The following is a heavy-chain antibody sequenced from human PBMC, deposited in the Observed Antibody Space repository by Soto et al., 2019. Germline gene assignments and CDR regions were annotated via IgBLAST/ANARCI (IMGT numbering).Heavy chain of an antibody. J-gene: IGHJ5*02. CDR1: GFSLSTSGVG. V-gene: IGHV2-5*02. CDR2: IYWDDDT. D-gene: IGHD2-15*01. Sequence: SGPTLVNPTQTLTLTCTFSGFSLSTSGVGVGWIRQPPGKALEWLALIYWDDDTRYSPSLKSRLTITKDTSKNQVVLTMTNMDPVDTATYYCAHRQIPDCSGGSCYDLGPFDPWAQGTLVTVSS. CDR3: AHRQIPDCSGGSCYDLGPFDP.